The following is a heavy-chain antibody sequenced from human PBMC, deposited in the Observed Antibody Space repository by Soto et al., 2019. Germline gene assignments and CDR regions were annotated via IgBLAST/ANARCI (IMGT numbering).Heavy chain of an antibody. CDR3: AKDKGQLDDCWSGYYDY. CDR2: ISYDGSNK. J-gene: IGHJ4*02. V-gene: IGHV3-30*18. CDR1: GFTFSSYG. Sequence: QVQLVESGGGVVQPGRSLRLSCAASGFTFSSYGMHWVRQAPGKGLEWVAVISYDGSNKYYADSVKGRFTIPRDNSKNTLYLQMNSLRAEDTAVYYCAKDKGQLDDCWSGYYDYWGQGTLVTVSS. D-gene: IGHD3-3*01.